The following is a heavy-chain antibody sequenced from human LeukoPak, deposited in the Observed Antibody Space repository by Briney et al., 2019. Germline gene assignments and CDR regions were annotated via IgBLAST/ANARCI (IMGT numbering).Heavy chain of an antibody. CDR1: GYTFTGYH. V-gene: IGHV1-2*06. Sequence: ASVKVSCKASGYTFTGYHIHWVRQAPGQGLEWMGRINPNSGDTSYAQNFQGRVTMTRDTSINTAYMELSRLRSDDTAVYYCARDYCSSTSCLFDYWGQGTLVTVSS. CDR3: ARDYCSSTSCLFDY. CDR2: INPNSGDT. D-gene: IGHD2-2*01. J-gene: IGHJ4*02.